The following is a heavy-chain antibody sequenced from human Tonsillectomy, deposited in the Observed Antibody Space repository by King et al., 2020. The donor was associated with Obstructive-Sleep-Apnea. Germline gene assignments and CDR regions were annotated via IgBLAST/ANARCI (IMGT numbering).Heavy chain of an antibody. CDR1: GGSISSGNYY. CDR3: GRAVKTSVCDSSGLDS. J-gene: IGHJ4*02. CDR2: IYYSGST. V-gene: IGHV4-30-4*01. Sequence: VQLQESGPRLVKPSETLSLTCTVSGGSISSGNYYWSWIRQPPGKGLEWIVCIYYSGSTYYNSSLKSRVIVSVDTSTSQFSLWLNSVTAADTAVYYCGRAVKTSVCDSSGLDSWGQGTLVTVSS. D-gene: IGHD3-22*01.